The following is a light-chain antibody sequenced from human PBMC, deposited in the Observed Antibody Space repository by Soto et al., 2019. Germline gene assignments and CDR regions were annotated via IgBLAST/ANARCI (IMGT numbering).Light chain of an antibody. Sequence: DIQMTQSPSSLSASVGDRVTITCRASQGISTYLNWYQQKPGKAPKLLIYAASSLQSGVPSRFSGSGSETDFTLTISSLQPEHFATYSCQQSYTTPITFGQGTRLEIK. V-gene: IGKV1-39*01. CDR3: QQSYTTPIT. CDR1: QGISTY. J-gene: IGKJ5*01. CDR2: AAS.